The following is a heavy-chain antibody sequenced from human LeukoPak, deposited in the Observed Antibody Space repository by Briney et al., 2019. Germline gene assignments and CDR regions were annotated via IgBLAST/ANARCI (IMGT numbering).Heavy chain of an antibody. Sequence: GASVKVSCKASGYIFTGYYMHWVRQAPGQALEWMGWITPFNGNTNYAQKFQDRVTITRDRSMSTAYMELSSLRSEDTAVYYCARVPITMVRGGPHRYYMDVWGKGTTVTVSS. CDR2: ITPFNGNT. J-gene: IGHJ6*03. CDR3: ARVPITMVRGGPHRYYMDV. D-gene: IGHD3-10*01. CDR1: GYIFTGYY. V-gene: IGHV1-45*02.